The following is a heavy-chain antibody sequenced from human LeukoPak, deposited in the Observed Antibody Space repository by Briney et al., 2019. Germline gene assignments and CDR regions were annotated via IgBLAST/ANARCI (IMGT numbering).Heavy chain of an antibody. D-gene: IGHD3-22*01. Sequence: SQTLSLTCTVSGGSISSGDYYWSWIRQPPGKGLEWIGYIYYSGSTYCNPSLKSRVTISVDTSKNQFSLKLSSVTAADTAVYYCARGGDSSGYCYFDYWGQGTLVTVSS. CDR3: ARGGDSSGYCYFDY. J-gene: IGHJ4*02. V-gene: IGHV4-30-4*01. CDR1: GGSISSGDYY. CDR2: IYYSGST.